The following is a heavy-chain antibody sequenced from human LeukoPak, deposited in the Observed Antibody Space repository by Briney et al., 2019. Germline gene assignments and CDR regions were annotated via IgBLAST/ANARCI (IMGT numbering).Heavy chain of an antibody. CDR1: GFTFSSYW. CDR3: ARGGRVVVPAAMGPMDV. J-gene: IGHJ6*03. Sequence: PGGSLRLSCAASGFTFSSYWMHWVRQGPGKGLVWVSRINTDGSSTSYADSVKGLFTISRDNAKNTLYLQMNSLRAEDTAVYYCARGGRVVVPAAMGPMDVWGKGTTVTVSS. CDR2: INTDGSST. D-gene: IGHD2-2*01. V-gene: IGHV3-74*01.